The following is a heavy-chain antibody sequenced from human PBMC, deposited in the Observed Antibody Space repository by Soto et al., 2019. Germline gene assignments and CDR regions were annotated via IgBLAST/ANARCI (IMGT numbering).Heavy chain of an antibody. D-gene: IGHD2-21*02. CDR3: AKYDRFVVGTAIPRD. CDR1: GFTFSSYA. V-gene: IGHV3-23*01. Sequence: EVQLLESGGGLVQPGGSLRLSCAASGFTFSSYAMSWVRQAPGKGLEWVSAISGSGGSTYYADSVKGRFTISRDNSTNTLDLQKNSLRVEDTAVYYCAKYDRFVVGTAIPRDWGQGTLVTVSS. CDR2: ISGSGGST. J-gene: IGHJ4*02.